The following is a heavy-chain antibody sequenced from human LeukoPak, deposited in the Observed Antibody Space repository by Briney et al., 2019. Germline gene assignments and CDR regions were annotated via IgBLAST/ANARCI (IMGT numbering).Heavy chain of an antibody. CDR3: ANRGATTNAFDI. D-gene: IGHD1-26*01. J-gene: IGHJ3*02. CDR1: GFTFSSYS. Sequence: GGSLRLSCAASGFTFSSYSMNWVRQAPGKGLEWVSSISSSSSYIYYADSVKGRFTISRDNSKNTLSLQMNSLRAEDTAVYYCANRGATTNAFDIWGQGTMVTVSS. CDR2: ISSSSSYI. V-gene: IGHV3-21*04.